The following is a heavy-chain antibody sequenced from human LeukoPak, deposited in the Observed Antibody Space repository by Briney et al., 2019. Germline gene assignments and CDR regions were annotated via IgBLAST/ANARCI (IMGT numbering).Heavy chain of an antibody. V-gene: IGHV3-66*01. CDR1: GFTVSSNY. CDR3: ARDRAADYGSGSYTFDY. D-gene: IGHD3-10*01. CDR2: IYSGGST. J-gene: IGHJ4*02. Sequence: GGSLRLSCAASGFTVSSNYMSWVRQAPGKGLEWVSVIYSGGSTYYADSVKGRFTISRDNSKNTLYLQMNSLRAEDTAVYYCARDRAADYGSGSYTFDYWGQGTLVTVSS.